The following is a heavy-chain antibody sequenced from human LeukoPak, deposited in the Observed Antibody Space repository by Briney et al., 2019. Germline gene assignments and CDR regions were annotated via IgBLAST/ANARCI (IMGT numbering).Heavy chain of an antibody. J-gene: IGHJ4*02. Sequence: GGSLRLSCAVSGFTFSSYSMNWVRQAPGKGLEWVSSISESGTNIYYADSVKGRFTISRDNAKNSLYLQMNSLRAEDTAVYYCAKGSSGSYQSSDYWGQGTLVTVSS. V-gene: IGHV3-21*01. CDR1: GFTFSSYS. D-gene: IGHD1-26*01. CDR2: ISESGTNI. CDR3: AKGSSGSYQSSDY.